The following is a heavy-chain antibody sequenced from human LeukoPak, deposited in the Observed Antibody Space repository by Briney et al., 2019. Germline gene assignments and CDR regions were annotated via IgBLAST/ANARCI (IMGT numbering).Heavy chain of an antibody. CDR3: AKDRSYWNDATLDY. CDR1: GFTFDDYA. V-gene: IGHV3-9*01. D-gene: IGHD1-1*01. J-gene: IGHJ4*02. CDR2: ISWNSGSI. Sequence: PGRSLRLSCAASGFTFDDYAMHWVRQAPGKGLEWVSGISWNSGSIGYADSVKGRFTISRDNAKNSPYLQMNSLRAEDTALYYCAKDRSYWNDATLDYWGQGTLVTVSS.